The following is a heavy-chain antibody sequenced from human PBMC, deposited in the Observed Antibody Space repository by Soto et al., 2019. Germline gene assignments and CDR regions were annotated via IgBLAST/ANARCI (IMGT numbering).Heavy chain of an antibody. D-gene: IGHD2-2*01. J-gene: IGHJ6*03. CDR1: GGSISSYY. Sequence: SETLSLTCTFSGGSISSYYWSWIRQPPGKGLEWIGFIYYSGNTNYNPSLKSRLTISVDTSKNQFSLKLSSVTAADTAVYYCARVSRYQPNQALNYYYYLDVWGKGTTVTVSS. CDR3: ARVSRYQPNQALNYYYYLDV. CDR2: IYYSGNT. V-gene: IGHV4-59*01.